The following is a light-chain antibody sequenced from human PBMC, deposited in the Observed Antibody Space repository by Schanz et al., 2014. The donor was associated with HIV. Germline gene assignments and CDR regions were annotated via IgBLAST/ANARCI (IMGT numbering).Light chain of an antibody. CDR3: AAWDDILSGWV. J-gene: IGLJ3*02. CDR1: SPNIGSNT. V-gene: IGLV1-44*01. CDR2: SNN. Sequence: QSVLTQPPSASGTPGQRVTISCSGSSPNIGSNTVNWYQQLPGTAPKLLIYSNNQRPSGVPDRFSGSKSGTSASLAISGLQSEDEADYYCAAWDDILSGWVFGGGTKLTVL.